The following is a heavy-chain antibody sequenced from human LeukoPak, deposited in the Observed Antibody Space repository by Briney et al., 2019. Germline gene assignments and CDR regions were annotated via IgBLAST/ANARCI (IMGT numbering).Heavy chain of an antibody. Sequence: GGSLRLSSVASGFTFSSHHMNWVRQTPGKGLESVATIKPDGSEKYYVDSVKGRFTISRDSAKSSLYLQMNSLRAEDTGVYFCARMGSYCDYWGQGTLVTVSS. CDR2: IKPDGSEK. CDR3: ARMGSYCDY. D-gene: IGHD2-15*01. CDR1: GFTFSSHH. V-gene: IGHV3-7*01. J-gene: IGHJ4*02.